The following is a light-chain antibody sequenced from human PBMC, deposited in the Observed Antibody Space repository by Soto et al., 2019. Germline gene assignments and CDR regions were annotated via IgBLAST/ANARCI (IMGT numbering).Light chain of an antibody. CDR1: QSVSRN. J-gene: IGKJ1*01. V-gene: IGKV3-15*01. CDR2: GAS. CDR3: QQYNNWRPWT. Sequence: EIVMTQSPATLSVSPGERATLSCRASQSVSRNLAWYQQKPGQAPRLLIYGASTRATGIPARFSVSGSETEFTLTISSLQAEDFGVYYYQQYNNWRPWTFGQGTKVEIK.